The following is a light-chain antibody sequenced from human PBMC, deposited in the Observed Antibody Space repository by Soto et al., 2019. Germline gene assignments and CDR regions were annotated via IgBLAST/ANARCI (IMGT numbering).Light chain of an antibody. V-gene: IGLV2-14*01. CDR2: GVS. J-gene: IGLJ1*01. CDR1: NSDIGTLNS. Sequence: QSALTQPASVSASPGQSITISCTETNSDIGTLNSVSWYQQFPGKAPKLMIFGVSVRPSGVSTRFSGSTFGNTAFLYISGLQAEDEADYYCSSYTSSRTYVFRSGTKLTVL. CDR3: SSYTSSRTYV.